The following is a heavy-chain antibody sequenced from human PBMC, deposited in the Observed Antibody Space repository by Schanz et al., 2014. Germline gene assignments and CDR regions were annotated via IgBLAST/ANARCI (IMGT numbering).Heavy chain of an antibody. CDR2: ISHDGSIQ. D-gene: IGHD6-19*01. V-gene: IGHV3-30*03. J-gene: IGHJ4*02. CDR1: GFTFSSYG. CDR3: GRDYSGGALDY. Sequence: VQLVESGGGLVQPGGSLRLSCAASGFTFSSYGMYWVRQAPGKGLEWVTIISHDGSIQYGADSVKGRFTLSRDNSKNTMDLQMNSLRPEDTAVYYCGRDYSGGALDYWGQGTLVTVSS.